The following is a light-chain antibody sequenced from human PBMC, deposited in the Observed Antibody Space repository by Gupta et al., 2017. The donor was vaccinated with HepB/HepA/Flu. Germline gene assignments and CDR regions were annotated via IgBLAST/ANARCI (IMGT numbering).Light chain of an antibody. CDR1: TSNIGAGFD. V-gene: IGLV1-40*01. CDR2: GNN. Sequence: QSVLTQPPSVSGAPGQRVTISCTGSTSNIGAGFDVHWYQRFPGSGPNLLIYGNNNRPSGVPDRFSGSKSGTSASLAITGLQTEDEAYYYCQSYDSSLSGWGVFGGGTKVTVL. CDR3: QSYDSSLSGWGV. J-gene: IGLJ2*01.